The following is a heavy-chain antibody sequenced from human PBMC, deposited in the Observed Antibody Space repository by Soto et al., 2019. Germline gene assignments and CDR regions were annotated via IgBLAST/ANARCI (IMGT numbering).Heavy chain of an antibody. V-gene: IGHV3-23*01. CDR2: ISGSGGSP. Sequence: EVQLLESGGGLVQPGGSRRPSSAAPGLTFNAYTMALVRQPPGKGWDWFSSISGSGGSPSYADSVQGRFTISRDNSRNTLSLQMNSLRAEDTATYYCAKARCSGNSCYVPDYWGHGSLVTVSS. D-gene: IGHD2-15*01. CDR3: AKARCSGNSCYVPDY. J-gene: IGHJ4*01. CDR1: GLTFNAYT.